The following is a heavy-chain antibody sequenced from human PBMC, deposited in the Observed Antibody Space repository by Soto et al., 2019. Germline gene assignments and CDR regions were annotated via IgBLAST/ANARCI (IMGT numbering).Heavy chain of an antibody. D-gene: IGHD2-2*01. Sequence: GGSLRLSCAASGFSFSDYAMTWVRQAPGKGLEWVSTIIDNGGSTYYADSVKGRFTISRDNSKNTLYLQMNSLRAEDTAVYYCAKDQLDYWGQGTLVTVSS. CDR2: IIDNGGST. J-gene: IGHJ4*02. V-gene: IGHV3-23*01. CDR1: GFSFSDYA. CDR3: AKDQLDY.